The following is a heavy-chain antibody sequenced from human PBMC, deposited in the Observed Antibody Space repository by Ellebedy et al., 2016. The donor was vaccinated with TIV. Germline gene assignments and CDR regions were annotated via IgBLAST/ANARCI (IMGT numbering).Heavy chain of an antibody. D-gene: IGHD4-17*01. J-gene: IGHJ3*02. Sequence: GESLKISCAASGFSFSSYWMSWIRQAPGKGLERVANINQDGSDKYYVDSLRGRFTISRDNAKNSVYLQMNSLRGEDTAVYYCATDGSYGDYRSPTHAFVMWGQGTLVTVSS. V-gene: IGHV3-7*01. CDR3: ATDGSYGDYRSPTHAFVM. CDR1: GFSFSSYW. CDR2: INQDGSDK.